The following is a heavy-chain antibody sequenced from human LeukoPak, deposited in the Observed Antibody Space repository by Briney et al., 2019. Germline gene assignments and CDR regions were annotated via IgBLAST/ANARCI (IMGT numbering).Heavy chain of an antibody. CDR3: ARDQLILSYYYGMDV. CDR2: ISSNGGIT. Sequence: EGSLRLSCAASGFTFSNYAMHWVRQAPGKGLEYVSAISSNGGITYYAKSVEGRFTISRDNSKNTLHLQMGSLRAEDVAVYYCARDQLILSYYYGMDVSGQGTTVTVSS. CDR1: GFTFSNYA. V-gene: IGHV3-64*01. D-gene: IGHD2-15*01. J-gene: IGHJ6*02.